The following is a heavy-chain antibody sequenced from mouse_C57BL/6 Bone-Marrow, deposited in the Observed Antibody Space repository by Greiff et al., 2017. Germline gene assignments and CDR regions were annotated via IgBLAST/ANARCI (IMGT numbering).Heavy chain of an antibody. Sequence: EVMLVESGGGLVQPTGSLKLSCAASGFSFNTYAMNWVRQAPGKGLEWVARIRSKSNNYATYYADSVKDRFTISRDDSESMLYLQMNNLKTEDTAMYDCVRGGIYFDVWGTGTTVTVSS. CDR3: VRGGIYFDV. CDR2: IRSKSNNYAT. J-gene: IGHJ1*03. V-gene: IGHV10-1*01. CDR1: GFSFNTYA.